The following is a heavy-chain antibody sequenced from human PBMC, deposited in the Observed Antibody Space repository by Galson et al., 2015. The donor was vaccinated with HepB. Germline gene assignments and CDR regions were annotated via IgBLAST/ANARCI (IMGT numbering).Heavy chain of an antibody. V-gene: IGHV1-2*06. J-gene: IGHJ6*03. Sequence: SVKVSCKASGFMFTGYYLHWVRQVPGQRLEWMGRINPDGGATDYAQRLQDRVTLTSDTSINTAYMELRSLRPDDTAVYFCARDSDMDVWGTGTTVIVSS. CDR3: ARDSDMDV. CDR2: INPDGGAT. CDR1: GFMFTGYY.